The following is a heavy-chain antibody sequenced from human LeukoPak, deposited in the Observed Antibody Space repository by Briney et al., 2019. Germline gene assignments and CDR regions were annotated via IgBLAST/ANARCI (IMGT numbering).Heavy chain of an antibody. CDR3: AGDSPDCGSTTCYKDWFDP. CDR1: GGSISSSSYY. V-gene: IGHV4-39*07. Sequence: SETLSLTCTVWGGSISSSSYYWRWIRQPPGKGLEWIGSIYYSGSTYYNPSLQSRVTIPVDASNNHYSLKLNSVSTACTAVYYCAGDSPDCGSTTCYKDWFDPWGQGTLVTVSS. CDR2: IYYSGST. D-gene: IGHD2-2*02. J-gene: IGHJ5*02.